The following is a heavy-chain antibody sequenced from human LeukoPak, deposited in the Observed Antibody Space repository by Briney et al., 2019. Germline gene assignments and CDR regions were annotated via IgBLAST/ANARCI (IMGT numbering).Heavy chain of an antibody. CDR1: GVSVSSGSYF. D-gene: IGHD4-17*01. J-gene: IGHJ6*02. V-gene: IGHV4-61*01. CDR2: IYHDGST. Sequence: SETLSLTCTVSGVSVSSGSYFWSWIRQPPGEGPQWIGYIYHDGSTNYSPSLRSRVSISVDTSKNQFSLKLSSVTTEDTAVYYCAREVSASTTTAMTTVYYYYYGMDVWGQGTTVTVSS. CDR3: AREVSASTTTAMTTVYYYYYGMDV.